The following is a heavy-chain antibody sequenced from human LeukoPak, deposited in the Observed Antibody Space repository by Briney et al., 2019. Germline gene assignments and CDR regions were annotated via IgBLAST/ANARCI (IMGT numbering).Heavy chain of an antibody. CDR2: ISWNSGSI. CDR3: AKEKTRVGATIRGYFDY. V-gene: IGHV3-9*01. Sequence: GRSLRLSCAASGFTFDDYAMHWVRHAPGKGLEWVSGISWNSGSIGYADSVKGRFTISRDNAKNSLYLQMNSLRAEDTALYYCAKEKTRVGATIRGYFDYWGQGTLVTVSS. J-gene: IGHJ4*02. D-gene: IGHD1-26*01. CDR1: GFTFDDYA.